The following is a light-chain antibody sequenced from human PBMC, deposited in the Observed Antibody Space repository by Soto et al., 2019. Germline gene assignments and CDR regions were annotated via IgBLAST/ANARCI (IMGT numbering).Light chain of an antibody. CDR1: SSDVGSYNR. CDR2: EGS. CDR3: CSYAGSSTYV. Sequence: QSVLTQPASASGSPGQSITISCTGTSSDVGSYNRVSWYQQHPGKAPKLMIYEGSKRPSGVSDRFSGSKSGNTAPLTIAGLQADDEPDYYCCSYAGSSTYVFGTGTKLTVL. V-gene: IGLV2-23*01. J-gene: IGLJ1*01.